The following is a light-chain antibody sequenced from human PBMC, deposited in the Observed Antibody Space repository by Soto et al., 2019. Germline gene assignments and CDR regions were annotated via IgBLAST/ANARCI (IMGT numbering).Light chain of an antibody. CDR3: QQYSMAPLT. CDR2: GAS. Sequence: EIVMTQSPATLSVSPGDGATLSCRASQSVDSNLAWYQQKPGQTPRLLMYGASTRPTGIPDRFSASGSGTDFTLTISRLEPEDFAVYYCQQYSMAPLTFGQGTKVDIK. CDR1: QSVDSN. V-gene: IGKV3D-15*01. J-gene: IGKJ1*01.